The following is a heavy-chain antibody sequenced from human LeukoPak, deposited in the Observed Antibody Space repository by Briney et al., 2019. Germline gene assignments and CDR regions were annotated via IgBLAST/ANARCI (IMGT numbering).Heavy chain of an antibody. CDR3: ARAIVVAGHLGF. CDR2: ISAYNGNT. J-gene: IGHJ4*02. CDR1: GYTFISYG. D-gene: IGHD6-19*01. Sequence: ASVKVSCKASGYTFISYGISWVRQAPGQGPEWMGWISAYNGNTNYAQKLQGRVTMTTDTSTSTAYMELRSLRSDDTAVYYCARAIVVAGHLGFWGQGTLVTVSS. V-gene: IGHV1-18*01.